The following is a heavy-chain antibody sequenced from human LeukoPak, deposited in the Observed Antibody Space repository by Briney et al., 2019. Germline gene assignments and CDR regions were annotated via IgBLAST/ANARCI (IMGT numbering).Heavy chain of an antibody. Sequence: PSETLSLTCAVYGGSFSGYYWSWIRQPPGEGLEWIGEINHSGSTNYNPSLKSRVTISVDTSKNQFSLKLSSVTAADTAVYYCARAPVFTMIVDYWGQGTLVTVSS. D-gene: IGHD3-22*01. CDR3: ARAPVFTMIVDY. V-gene: IGHV4-34*01. CDR2: INHSGST. CDR1: GGSFSGYY. J-gene: IGHJ4*02.